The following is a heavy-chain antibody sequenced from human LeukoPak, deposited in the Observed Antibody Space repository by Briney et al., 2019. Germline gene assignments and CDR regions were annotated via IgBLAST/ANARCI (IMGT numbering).Heavy chain of an antibody. Sequence: SQTLSLTCTVSGGSISSDGYFWSWIRQHPGKGLEWVGYIYYSGSTYYYNPSRKSRITMSVDTSKNQFSLTLTSVTAADTAVYYCARDVGGKYYFDYWGQGTLVTVSS. D-gene: IGHD2-15*01. CDR1: GGSISSDGYF. CDR2: IYYSGSTY. V-gene: IGHV4-31*03. CDR3: ARDVGGKYYFDY. J-gene: IGHJ4*02.